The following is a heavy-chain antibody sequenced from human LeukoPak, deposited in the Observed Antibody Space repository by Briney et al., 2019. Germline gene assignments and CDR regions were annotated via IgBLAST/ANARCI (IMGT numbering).Heavy chain of an antibody. CDR1: GGTFSSYA. Sequence: SVKVSCKASGGTFSSYAISWVRQAPGQGLEWMGGIIPIFGTANYAQKFQGRVTITTDGSTSTAYMELSSLRSEDTAVYYCYHVDTAMVEYWGQGTLVTVSS. D-gene: IGHD5-18*01. V-gene: IGHV1-69*05. CDR2: IIPIFGTA. CDR3: YHVDTAMVEY. J-gene: IGHJ4*02.